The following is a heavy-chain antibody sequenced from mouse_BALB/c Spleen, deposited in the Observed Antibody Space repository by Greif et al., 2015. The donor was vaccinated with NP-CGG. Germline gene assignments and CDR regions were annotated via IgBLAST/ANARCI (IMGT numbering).Heavy chain of an antibody. V-gene: IGHV1-7*01. CDR1: GYTFTSYW. CDR3: ASYYGSSYFDY. CDR2: INPSTGYT. D-gene: IGHD1-1*01. J-gene: IGHJ2*01. Sequence: QVQLQQPGAELAKPGASVKMSCKASGYTFTSYWMHWVKQRPGQGLEWIGYINPSTGYTEYNQKFKDKATLTADKSSSTAYMQLSSLTSEDSAVYYCASYYGSSYFDYWGQGTTLTVSS.